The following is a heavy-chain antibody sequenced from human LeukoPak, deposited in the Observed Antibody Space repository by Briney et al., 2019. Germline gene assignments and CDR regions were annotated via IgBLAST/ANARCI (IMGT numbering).Heavy chain of an antibody. CDR2: IYYSGST. D-gene: IGHD4-17*01. Sequence: SETLSLTCTVSGGSISSSSYYWGWIRQPPGKGLEWIGSIYYSGSTYYNPSLKSRVTISVDTSKNQFSLKLSSVTAADTAVYYCARTYGDEDWYFDLWGRGTLVTVSS. CDR3: ARTYGDEDWYFDL. CDR1: GGSISSSSYY. V-gene: IGHV4-39*07. J-gene: IGHJ2*01.